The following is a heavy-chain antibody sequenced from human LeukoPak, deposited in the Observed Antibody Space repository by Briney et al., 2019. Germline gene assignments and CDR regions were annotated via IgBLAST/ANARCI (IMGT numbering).Heavy chain of an antibody. J-gene: IGHJ4*02. D-gene: IGHD6-6*01. CDR1: GYSFSSYW. CDR3: ARLSSSSEENYFDY. Sequence: GESLKISCKGSGYSFSSYWIGWVRQMSGKGLEWMGILYPGDSDTRYSPSFQGQVTISADKSISTAYLQWSSLEASDTAMYYCARLSSSSEENYFDYWGQGTQVTASS. CDR2: LYPGDSDT. V-gene: IGHV5-51*01.